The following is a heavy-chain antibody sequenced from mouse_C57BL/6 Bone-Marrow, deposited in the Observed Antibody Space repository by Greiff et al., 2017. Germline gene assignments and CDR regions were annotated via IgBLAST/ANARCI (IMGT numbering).Heavy chain of an antibody. V-gene: IGHV5-15*01. Sequence: EVHLVESGGGLVQPGASLKLSCAASGFTFSDYGMAWVRQAPRQGPEWVAFISNLAYSINYAETVTGRFTISRENAKNTVYLEMSSLRSEVTGMYYCASEGDYGSSYGFAYWGQGTLVTVSA. D-gene: IGHD1-1*01. CDR3: ASEGDYGSSYGFAY. CDR1: GFTFSDYG. J-gene: IGHJ3*01. CDR2: ISNLAYSI.